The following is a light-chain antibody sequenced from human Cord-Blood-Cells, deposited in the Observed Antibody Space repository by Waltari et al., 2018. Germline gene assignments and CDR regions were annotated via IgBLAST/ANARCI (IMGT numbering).Light chain of an antibody. CDR3: SSYTSSSTLYV. V-gene: IGLV2-14*01. J-gene: IGLJ1*01. CDR2: DVS. CDR1: TSDVGGCKY. Sequence: QSALTQPASVSGSPVQLITISRTGTTSDVGGCKYVFWYQQHPGKAPKLMIYDVSNRPSGVSNRFSGSKSGNTASLTISGLQAEDEADYYCSSYTSSSTLYVFGTGTKVTVL.